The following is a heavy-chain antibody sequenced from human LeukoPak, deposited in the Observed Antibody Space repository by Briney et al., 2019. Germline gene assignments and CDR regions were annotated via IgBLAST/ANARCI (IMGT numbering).Heavy chain of an antibody. Sequence: SGGSLRLSCAASGFTVSSNYMSWVRQAPGKGLEWVSVIYSGGSTYYADSVKGRFTISRDNSKNTLYLQMNSLRAEDTAVYYCAKGGPRGRLFQNFDYWGQGTLVTVSS. V-gene: IGHV3-53*01. CDR2: IYSGGST. CDR3: AKGGPRGRLFQNFDY. J-gene: IGHJ4*02. D-gene: IGHD3-10*01. CDR1: GFTVSSNY.